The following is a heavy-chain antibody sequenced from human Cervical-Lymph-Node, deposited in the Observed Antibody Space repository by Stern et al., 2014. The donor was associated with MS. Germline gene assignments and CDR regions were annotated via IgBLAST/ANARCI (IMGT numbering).Heavy chain of an antibody. CDR3: ARSYSGTYLDWFDP. D-gene: IGHD1-26*01. CDR2: IFSTDEK. V-gene: IGHV2-26*01. Sequence: ESGPVLVKPTETLTLTCSVSGLSLSNPRMGVSWIRQPPGKALEWLAHIFSTDEKPYSTSLESRLTISRGTSKSQVVLTMTNMDPVDTATYYCARSYSGTYLDWFDPWGQGTLVTVSS. CDR1: GLSLSNPRMG. J-gene: IGHJ5*02.